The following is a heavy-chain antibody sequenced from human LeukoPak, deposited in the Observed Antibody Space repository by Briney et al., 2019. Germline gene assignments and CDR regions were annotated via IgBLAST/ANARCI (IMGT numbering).Heavy chain of an antibody. CDR1: GFTFSSFS. V-gene: IGHV3-30-3*01. D-gene: IGHD5-18*01. Sequence: PGGSLRLSCAASGFTFSSFSMFWVRQAPGKGLEWVALISHSGSEKYYADSVKGRFTISRDNSKNALYLQMNSLRAEDTAVYYCARDDTAMDYWGQGTLVTVSS. J-gene: IGHJ4*02. CDR2: ISHSGSEK. CDR3: ARDDTAMDY.